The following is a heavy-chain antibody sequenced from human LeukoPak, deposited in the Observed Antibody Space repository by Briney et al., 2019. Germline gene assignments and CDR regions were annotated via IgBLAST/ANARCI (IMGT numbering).Heavy chain of an antibody. CDR3: ARDPYYSSGTYPDY. CDR2: ISKDGKNK. J-gene: IGHJ4*02. D-gene: IGHD3-10*01. V-gene: IGHV3-30*04. Sequence: GGSLRLSCAASGFTFRNYAMHWVRQAPGKGLEWVAVISKDGKNKYYSDSVKGRFTISRDNSKNTLSLQMDSLRAEDTAVYYCARDPYYSSGTYPDYWGQGTPVTVSS. CDR1: GFTFRNYA.